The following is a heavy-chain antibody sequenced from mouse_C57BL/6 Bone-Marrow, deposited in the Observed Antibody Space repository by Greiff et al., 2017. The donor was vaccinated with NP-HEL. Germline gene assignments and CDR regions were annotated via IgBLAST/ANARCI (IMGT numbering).Heavy chain of an antibody. Sequence: VQLQQSGAELVRPGASVKLSCTASGFNIKDDYMHWVKQRPEQGLEWIGWIDPENGDTEYASKFQGKATITADTSSNTAYLQLSSLTSEDTAVYYCTTGGGFAYWGQETLVTVSA. J-gene: IGHJ3*01. CDR2: IDPENGDT. CDR3: TTGGGFAY. CDR1: GFNIKDDY. D-gene: IGHD1-1*02. V-gene: IGHV14-4*01.